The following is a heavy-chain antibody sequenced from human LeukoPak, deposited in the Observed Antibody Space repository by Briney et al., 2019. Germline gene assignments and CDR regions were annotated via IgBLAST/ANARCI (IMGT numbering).Heavy chain of an antibody. Sequence: GGSLRLSCSSCGFTFSAFWMRWVRQAPGKGLGWVAHIKKDRSEKYYVDSVKGRFTIARDNAENSLYLQMNSLRAEDTAVYYCARDPSRGYNYGYGDYWGQGTLVIVSS. CDR1: GFTFSAFW. CDR3: ARDPSRGYNYGYGDY. J-gene: IGHJ4*02. D-gene: IGHD5-18*01. V-gene: IGHV3-7*01. CDR2: IKKDRSEK.